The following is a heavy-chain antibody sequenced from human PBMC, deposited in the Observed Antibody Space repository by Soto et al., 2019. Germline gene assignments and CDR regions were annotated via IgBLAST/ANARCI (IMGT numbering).Heavy chain of an antibody. D-gene: IGHD3-22*01. CDR1: VYRFTSYW. Sequence: PGESLKIYCTGSVYRFTSYWISWVRNMPGKVLGSRESIDTSVSYTNYSPSFQGHVTISAVKSIRTTYLHRCNLKAADTATNYGARDPYYYDSSGPNPDYYYYGMDVWGQGXTVTGSS. J-gene: IGHJ6*02. V-gene: IGHV5-10-1*01. CDR3: ARDPYYYDSSGPNPDYYYYGMDV. CDR2: IDTSVSYT.